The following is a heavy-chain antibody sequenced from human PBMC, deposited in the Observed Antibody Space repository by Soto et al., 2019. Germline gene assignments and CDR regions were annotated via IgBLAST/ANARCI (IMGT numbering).Heavy chain of an antibody. CDR2: IYYSGST. CDR3: ARASPVVTDV. V-gene: IGHV4-30-4*01. J-gene: IGHJ6*02. D-gene: IGHD5-18*01. Sequence: QVQLQESGPGLVKPSQTLSLTCTVSGGSISSGDYYWSWIRQPPGKGLEWIGYIYYSGSTYYNPSLKRRVTLSGDTSKTQFSLKLSSVPAADTAVYYWARASPVVTDVWGQGTTVTVSS. CDR1: GGSISSGDYY.